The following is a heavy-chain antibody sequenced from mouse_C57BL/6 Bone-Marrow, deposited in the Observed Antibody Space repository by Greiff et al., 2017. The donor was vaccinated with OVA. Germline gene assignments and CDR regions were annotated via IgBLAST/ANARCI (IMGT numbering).Heavy chain of an antibody. V-gene: IGHV2-2*01. D-gene: IGHD2-5*01. J-gene: IGHJ1*03. CDR3: ASVYSNYGYFDV. CDR2: IWSGGST. Sequence: QVQLKQSGPGLVQPSQSLSITCTVSGFSLTSYGVHWVRQSPGKGLEWLGVIWSGGSTDYNAAFISRLSISKDNSKSQVFFKMNSLQADDTAIYYCASVYSNYGYFDVWGTGTTVTVSS. CDR1: GFSLTSYG.